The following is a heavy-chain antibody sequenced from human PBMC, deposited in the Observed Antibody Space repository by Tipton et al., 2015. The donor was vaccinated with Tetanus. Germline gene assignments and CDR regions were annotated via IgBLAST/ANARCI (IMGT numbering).Heavy chain of an antibody. Sequence: TLSLTCTVSGVSISSNSYYWGWIRQPPGKGLEWIGTVFHRGTTYYNPSLKSRVTISVDTSKNQFSLKLTSVTAADTAVYYCARHGGSGYCSNDVCYVGAFDIWGQGTMVTVSS. CDR2: VFHRGTT. CDR3: ARHGGSGYCSNDVCYVGAFDI. J-gene: IGHJ3*02. V-gene: IGHV4-39*01. D-gene: IGHD2-8*01. CDR1: GVSISSNSYY.